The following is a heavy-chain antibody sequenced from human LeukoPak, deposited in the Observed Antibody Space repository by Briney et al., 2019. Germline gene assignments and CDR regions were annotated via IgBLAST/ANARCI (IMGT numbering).Heavy chain of an antibody. CDR1: GFTFSSYG. J-gene: IGHJ4*02. CDR2: ISYDGSNK. D-gene: IGHD2-15*01. CDR3: AKDPFPVVVAAHFDY. Sequence: LPGGSLRLSCAASGFTFSSYGMHWVRQAPGKGLEWVAVISYDGSNKYYADSVKGRFTISRDNSKNTLYLQMNSLRAEDTAVYYCAKDPFPVVVAAHFDYWGQGTLSPSPQ. V-gene: IGHV3-30*18.